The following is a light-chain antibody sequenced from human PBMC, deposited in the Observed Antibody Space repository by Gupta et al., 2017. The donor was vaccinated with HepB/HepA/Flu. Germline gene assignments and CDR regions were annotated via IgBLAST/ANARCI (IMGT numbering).Light chain of an antibody. V-gene: IGLV1-44*01. J-gene: IGLJ3*02. CDR1: SSNIGHNG. CDR2: SDN. Sequence: QSVLTQPPSASGTPGQRVTISCSGSSSNIGHNGVAWHQQIPGTAPKLLIYSDNLRPSGVPDRLSGSKSDTSASLTISGLQSEDEADYYCATWDNSLNGWAFGGGTKLTVL. CDR3: ATWDNSLNGWA.